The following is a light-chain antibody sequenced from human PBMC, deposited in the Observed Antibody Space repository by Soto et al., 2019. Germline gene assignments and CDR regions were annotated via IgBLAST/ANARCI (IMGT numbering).Light chain of an antibody. CDR3: QQYDSSPRT. Sequence: EIVLTQSPGTLSLSPGERATLSCKASQSVAGTNLAWYQQKPGQGPRLLIYGASFRATGIPDRFSGSGSGTAFTLTISRLEPEDVAVYYCQQYDSSPRTFGQGTRVEIK. CDR2: GAS. CDR1: QSVAGTN. J-gene: IGKJ1*01. V-gene: IGKV3-20*01.